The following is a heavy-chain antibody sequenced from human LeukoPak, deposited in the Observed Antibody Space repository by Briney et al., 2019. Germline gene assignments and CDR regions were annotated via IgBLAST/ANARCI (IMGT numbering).Heavy chain of an antibody. J-gene: IGHJ4*02. D-gene: IGHD3-22*01. CDR2: ISGSGGST. V-gene: IGHV3-23*01. CDR1: GFTFSSYA. Sequence: GGSLRLSCAASGFTFSSYAMSWVRQAPGKGLEWVSAISGSGGSTYYADSVKGRFTISRDNSKNTLYLQMNSLRAEDTAVYYCAKSLITNYYDSYYFDYWGQGTLVTVSS. CDR3: AKSLITNYYDSYYFDY.